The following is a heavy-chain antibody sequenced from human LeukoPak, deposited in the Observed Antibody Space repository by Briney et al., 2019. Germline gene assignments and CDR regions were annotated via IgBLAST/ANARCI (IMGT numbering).Heavy chain of an antibody. CDR1: GFTFSNAW. Sequence: KPGGSLRLSCAASGFTFSNAWMSWVRQAPGKGLEWVGRIKSKTDGGTTDYAAPVKGRFTISRDDSKNTLYLQMNSLITEDTAVYYCTTGDTAMVTGDYWGQGTLVTVSS. V-gene: IGHV3-15*01. CDR3: TTGDTAMVTGDY. CDR2: IKSKTDGGTT. D-gene: IGHD5-18*01. J-gene: IGHJ4*02.